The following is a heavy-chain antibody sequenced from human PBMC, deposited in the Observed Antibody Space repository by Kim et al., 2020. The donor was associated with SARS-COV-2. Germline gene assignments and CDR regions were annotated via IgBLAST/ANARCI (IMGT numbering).Heavy chain of an antibody. CDR1: GYTFTSYA. Sequence: ASVKVSCKASGYTFTSYAMHWVHQAPGQRLEWMGWINAGNGNTKYSQKFQGRVTITRDTSASTAYMELSSLRSEDTAVYYCARDSGDYSPYDYYYGMDVWGQGTTVTVSS. D-gene: IGHD4-17*01. J-gene: IGHJ6*01. CDR3: ARDSGDYSPYDYYYGMDV. CDR2: INAGNGNT. V-gene: IGHV1-3*01.